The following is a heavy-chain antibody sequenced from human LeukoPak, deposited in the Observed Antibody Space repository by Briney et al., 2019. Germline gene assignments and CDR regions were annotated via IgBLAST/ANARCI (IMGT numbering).Heavy chain of an antibody. J-gene: IGHJ4*02. CDR3: ARDPANGSGYAAY. CDR2: IIPILGIA. V-gene: IGHV1-69*04. CDR1: GGTLSSYA. Sequence: GASVKVSCKASGGTLSSYAISWVRQAPGQGLEWMGRIIPILGIANYAQKFQGRVTITADKSTSTAYMELSSLRSEDTAVYYCARDPANGSGYAAYWGQGTLVTVSS. D-gene: IGHD5-12*01.